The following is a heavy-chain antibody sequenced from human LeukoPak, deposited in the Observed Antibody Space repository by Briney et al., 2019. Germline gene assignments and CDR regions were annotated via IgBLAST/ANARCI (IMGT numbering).Heavy chain of an antibody. D-gene: IGHD3-10*01. CDR3: AKRSPPY. J-gene: IGHJ4*02. Sequence: PGGSLRLSCTASGFSISTNDMNWVRQAPGKGLEWVSLIYISGITKYADSVRGRFTISRDTSTLYLQMNSLRAEDTAVYYCAKRSPPYWGQGTLVTVSS. CDR1: GFSISTND. CDR2: IYISGIT. V-gene: IGHV3-66*04.